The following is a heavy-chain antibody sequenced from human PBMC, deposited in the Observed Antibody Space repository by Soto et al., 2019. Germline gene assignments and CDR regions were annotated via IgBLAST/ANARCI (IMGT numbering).Heavy chain of an antibody. J-gene: IGHJ3*02. CDR2: ISYDGSNK. Sequence: QVQLVESGGGVVQPGRSLRLSCAASGFTFSSYAMHWVRQAPGKGLEWVAVISYDGSNKYYADSVKGRFTISRDNSKNTLYLQMNSLRAEDTAVYYCARDDYGDQGYAFDIWGQGTMVTVSS. CDR1: GFTFSSYA. D-gene: IGHD4-17*01. CDR3: ARDDYGDQGYAFDI. V-gene: IGHV3-30-3*01.